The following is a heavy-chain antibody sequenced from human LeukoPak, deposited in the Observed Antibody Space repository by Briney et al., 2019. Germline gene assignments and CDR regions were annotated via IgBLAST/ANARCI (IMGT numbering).Heavy chain of an antibody. CDR2: IYTDGAT. D-gene: IGHD6-19*01. J-gene: IGHJ4*02. V-gene: IGHV3-53*01. CDR1: GFSVSRNY. CDR3: ARDLGYSSGPNY. Sequence: GGSLRLSCAASGFSVSRNYITWVRQAPGKGLEWVSVIYTDGATYYVDSVKGRFTISRDNAKNSLYLQMKSLRAEDTAVYYCARDLGYSSGPNYWGQGTRVTVSS.